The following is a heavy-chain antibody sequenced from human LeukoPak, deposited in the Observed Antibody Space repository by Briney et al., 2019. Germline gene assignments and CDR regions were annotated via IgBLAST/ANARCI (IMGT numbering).Heavy chain of an antibody. CDR3: ARDFPRDYDILTGYYMAGWFDP. J-gene: IGHJ5*02. Sequence: ASVKVSCKASGYTFTSYGISWVRQAPGQGLEWMGWISAYNGKTNYAQKLQGRVTMTTDTSTSTAYMELRSLRSDDTAVYYCARDFPRDYDILTGYYMAGWFDPWGQGTLVTVSS. V-gene: IGHV1-18*01. CDR1: GYTFTSYG. D-gene: IGHD3-9*01. CDR2: ISAYNGKT.